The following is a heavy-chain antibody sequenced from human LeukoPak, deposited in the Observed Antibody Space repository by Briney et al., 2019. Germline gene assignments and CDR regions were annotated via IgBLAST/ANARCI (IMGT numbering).Heavy chain of an antibody. V-gene: IGHV4-59*01. Sequence: PSETLSLTCAVSGGSISSYYWSWIRQPPGKGLEWIGYIYYSGSTNYNPSLKSRVTISVDTSKNQFSLKLSSVTAADTAVYCCARLPYGDYVGYWGQGTLVTVSS. CDR3: ARLPYGDYVGY. J-gene: IGHJ4*02. CDR2: IYYSGST. D-gene: IGHD4-17*01. CDR1: GGSISSYY.